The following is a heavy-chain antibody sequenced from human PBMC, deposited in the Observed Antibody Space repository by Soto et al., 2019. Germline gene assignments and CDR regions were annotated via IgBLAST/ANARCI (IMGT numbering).Heavy chain of an antibody. CDR2: VNPNGAST. Sequence: QIQVVQSGAEVKEPGASVKVSCMASGYSSSNYYTHWVRQAPGQGLEWMGIVNPNGASTNYAQRFQGRVTLTRDTSTNTDYMELSRRTSDDTAVYFCASVTTIWSNWGQGTLVTVSS. D-gene: IGHD2-21*02. V-gene: IGHV1-46*01. CDR1: GYSSSNYY. CDR3: ASVTTIWSN. J-gene: IGHJ4*02.